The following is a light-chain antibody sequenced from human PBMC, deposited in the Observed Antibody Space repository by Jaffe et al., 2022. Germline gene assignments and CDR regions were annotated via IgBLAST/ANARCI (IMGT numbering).Light chain of an antibody. Sequence: QSALTQPPSASGSPGQSVTISCTGTSSDVGYYNYVSWYQQHPGKAPKLIIYEVSKRPSGVPDRFSGSKSGNTASLTVSGLQAEDEADYYCSSYAGSNNWGVFGGGTKVTVL. J-gene: IGLJ2*01. V-gene: IGLV2-8*01. CDR1: SSDVGYYNY. CDR2: EVS. CDR3: SSYAGSNNWGV.